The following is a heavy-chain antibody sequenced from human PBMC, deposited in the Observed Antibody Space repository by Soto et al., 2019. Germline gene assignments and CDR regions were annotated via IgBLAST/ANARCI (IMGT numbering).Heavy chain of an antibody. CDR1: GGSIISGDYY. D-gene: IGHD3-22*01. Sequence: SETLSLTCTVSGGSIISGDYYWSWIRQPPGKGLEWIGYIYYSGDTSYNPSLKSRVTISIDTSKNQFSLKLSSVTAADTAVYYCARIYDTSGYYYGGGAFDIWGQGTMVTVSS. J-gene: IGHJ3*02. CDR3: ARIYDTSGYYYGGGAFDI. V-gene: IGHV4-30-4*08. CDR2: IYYSGDT.